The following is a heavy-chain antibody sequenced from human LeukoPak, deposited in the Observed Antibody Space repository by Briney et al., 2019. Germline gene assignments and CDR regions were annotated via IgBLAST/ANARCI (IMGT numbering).Heavy chain of an antibody. CDR3: ARAVDFRNYFDY. CDR2: IYHSGTT. J-gene: IGHJ4*02. CDR1: GGSISSGGYY. V-gene: IGHV4-31*03. Sequence: SETLSLTCTVSGGSISSGGYYWSWIRQHPGKALEWVAFIYHSGTTFYNPSLESRTTLSVDTSQNQFSLKLTSVTAADTAVYYCARAVDFRNYFDYWGQGNLVTVSS. D-gene: IGHD3/OR15-3a*01.